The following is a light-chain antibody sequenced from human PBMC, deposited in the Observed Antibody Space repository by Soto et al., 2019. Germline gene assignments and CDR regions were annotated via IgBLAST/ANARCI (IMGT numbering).Light chain of an antibody. CDR1: QGIRND. V-gene: IGKV1-6*01. CDR3: LQDYRYPRT. Sequence: AIQMTQSPSSLSASVGDRVTITCRASQGIRNDLGWYQQKPGTAPKLLIYAASNLQSGVPSRFSASGSGTDFTLPISTLQPEDFATYYCLQDYRYPRTFGQGTKLEMK. J-gene: IGKJ2*01. CDR2: AAS.